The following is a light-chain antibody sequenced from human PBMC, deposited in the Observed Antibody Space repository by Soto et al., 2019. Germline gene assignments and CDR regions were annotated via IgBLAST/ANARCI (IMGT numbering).Light chain of an antibody. J-gene: IGKJ1*01. CDR1: QTIINW. CDR2: KAS. Sequence: DIQLTQSPSTLSASVGDRVTITCRASQTIINWLAWYQQKPGKAPKLLIYKASTLEGEVPSRFSGSGSETEFTLTINSLQPDDSATYYCQQYNTYWWTFGLGTKVDI. CDR3: QQYNTYWWT. V-gene: IGKV1-5*03.